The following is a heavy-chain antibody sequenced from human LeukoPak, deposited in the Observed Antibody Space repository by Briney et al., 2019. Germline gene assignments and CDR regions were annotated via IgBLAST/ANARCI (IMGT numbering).Heavy chain of an antibody. J-gene: IGHJ4*02. Sequence: RGSLRLSCAASGFTFRDYYMAWIRQAPGKGLEWVAHIATSGRVMYYADSVKGRFTISRDNAENSLYLQMNSLRADDTAIYYCARDNWGEDYWGQGTLVTVSS. CDR2: IATSGRVM. V-gene: IGHV3-11*01. D-gene: IGHD7-27*01. CDR1: GFTFRDYY. CDR3: ARDNWGEDY.